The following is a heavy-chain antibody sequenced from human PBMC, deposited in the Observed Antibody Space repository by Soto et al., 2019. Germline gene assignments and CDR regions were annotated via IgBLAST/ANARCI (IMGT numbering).Heavy chain of an antibody. CDR3: ARVGVSWATDY. V-gene: IGHV3-30-3*01. CDR1: GFTFSSYA. J-gene: IGHJ4*02. Sequence: GGSLRLSCAASGFTFSSYAMHWVRQAPGKGLEWVAVISYDGSNKYYADSVKGRFTISRDNSKNTLYLQMNSLRAEDTAVYYCARVGVSWATDYWGQGTLVTVSS. D-gene: IGHD6-13*01. CDR2: ISYDGSNK.